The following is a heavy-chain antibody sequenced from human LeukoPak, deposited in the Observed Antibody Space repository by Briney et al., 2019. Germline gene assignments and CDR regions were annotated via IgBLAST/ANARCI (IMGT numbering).Heavy chain of an antibody. J-gene: IGHJ3*01. CDR3: ARHLVVVTAAFDV. CDR1: GGSISSSNYY. D-gene: IGHD2-21*02. Sequence: SETLSLTCTVSGGSISSSNYYWGWIRQPPGKGLEWIGSLYYSGNTYYNPSLKSRVTISVDRSKNRFSLKLTSVTAADTAVYYCARHLVVVTAAFDVWGQGTVVTVSS. CDR2: LYYSGNT. V-gene: IGHV4-39*01.